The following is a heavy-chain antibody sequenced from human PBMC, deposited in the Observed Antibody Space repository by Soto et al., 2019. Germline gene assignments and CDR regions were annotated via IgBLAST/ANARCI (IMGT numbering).Heavy chain of an antibody. V-gene: IGHV4-39*01. D-gene: IGHD3-22*01. J-gene: IGHJ6*02. CDR2: IYYSGST. CDR3: ASVGYYDSSGYLRPRYYYYGMDV. Sequence: PSETLSLTCTVSGGSISSSSYYWGWIRQPPGKGLEWIGSIYYSGSTYYIPSLKSRVTISVDTSKNQFSLKLSSVTAADTAVYYCASVGYYDSSGYLRPRYYYYGMDVWGQGTTVTVSS. CDR1: GGSISSSSYY.